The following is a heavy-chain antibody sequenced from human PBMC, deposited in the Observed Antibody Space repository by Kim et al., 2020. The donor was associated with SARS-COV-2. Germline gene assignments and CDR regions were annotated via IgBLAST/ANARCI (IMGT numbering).Heavy chain of an antibody. Sequence: SETLSLTCTVSGGSISSSSYYWGWIRQPPGKGLEWLGSIYSSGSTYYNPSLKSRVTISVDTSKNQFSLKLSSVTAADTAVYYCARGLLRGVGWFDPWGQGTLVTVSS. D-gene: IGHD3-22*01. CDR1: GGSISSSSYY. V-gene: IGHV4-39*07. J-gene: IGHJ5*02. CDR2: IYSSGST. CDR3: ARGLLRGVGWFDP.